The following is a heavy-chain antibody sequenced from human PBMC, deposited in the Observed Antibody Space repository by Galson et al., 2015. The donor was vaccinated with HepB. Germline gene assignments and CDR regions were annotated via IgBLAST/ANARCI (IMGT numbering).Heavy chain of an antibody. J-gene: IGHJ2*01. D-gene: IGHD4-23*01. CDR2: IYFSGNT. CDR1: GGSISSSSYY. V-gene: IGHV4-39*02. CDR3: ARDRTTVVGHYWYFDL. Sequence: ETLSLTCTVSGGSISSSSYYWGWIRQPPGKGLEWIGTIYFSGNTYYSPSLKSRVTISVDTSNNQFSLRLSSVTAADTAVYYCARDRTTVVGHYWYFDLWGRGTLVTVSS.